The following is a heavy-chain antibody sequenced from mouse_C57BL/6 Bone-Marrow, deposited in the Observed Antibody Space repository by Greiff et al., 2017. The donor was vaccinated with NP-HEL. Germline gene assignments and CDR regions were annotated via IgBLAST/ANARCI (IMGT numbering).Heavy chain of an antibody. CDR2: INPYNGGT. Sequence: VQLKQSGPVLVKPGASVKMSCKASGYTFTDYYMNWVKQSHGKSLEWIGVINPYNGGTSYNQKFKGKATLTVDKSSSTAYMELNSLTSEDSAVYYCARWLRGFDYWGQGTTFTVSS. CDR1: GYTFTDYY. CDR3: ARWLRGFDY. V-gene: IGHV1-19*01. D-gene: IGHD2-2*01. J-gene: IGHJ2*01.